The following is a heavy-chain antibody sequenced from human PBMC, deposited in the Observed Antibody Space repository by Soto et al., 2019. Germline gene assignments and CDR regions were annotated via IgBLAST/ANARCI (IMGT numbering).Heavy chain of an antibody. CDR1: GFTFSSFA. CDR2: ISGSGGST. Sequence: PGGSLRLSCAASGFTFSSFAMTWVRQAPGKGLEWVSLISGSGGSTYSADSVKGRFTISRDNAKNSLYLQMNSLRPEDSALYYCGKDIKAGGMDVWGKGTTVTVSS. V-gene: IGHV3-23*01. CDR3: GKDIKAGGMDV. J-gene: IGHJ6*03. D-gene: IGHD1-20*01.